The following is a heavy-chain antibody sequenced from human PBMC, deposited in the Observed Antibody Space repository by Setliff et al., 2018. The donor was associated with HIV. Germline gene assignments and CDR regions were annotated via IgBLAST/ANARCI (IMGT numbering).Heavy chain of an antibody. CDR2: ISKSGNTI. CDR3: AREMGLFFDFWSGL. J-gene: IGHJ3*01. Sequence: GGSLRLSCAASGFTFRSYEMNWVRQAPGKGLEWISYISKSGNTIYYADSVEGRFTISRDNAKYSLYLQMSSLRAEDTAVYYCAREMGLFFDFWSGLWGQGTMVTVSS. D-gene: IGHD3-3*01. CDR1: GFTFRSYE. V-gene: IGHV3-48*03.